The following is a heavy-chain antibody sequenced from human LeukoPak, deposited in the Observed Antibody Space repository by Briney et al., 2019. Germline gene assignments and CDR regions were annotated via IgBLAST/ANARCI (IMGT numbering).Heavy chain of an antibody. J-gene: IGHJ3*02. CDR2: INAGNGNT. V-gene: IGHV1-3*01. CDR3: ASEDGSGYYEMAFDI. Sequence: ASVKVSCKASGYTFTTYAMHWVRQAPGQRLEWMGWINAGNGNTKYSQKLQGRVTITRDTSANTAYMELSSLRSEDTAVYYCASEDGSGYYEMAFDIWGQGTMVTVSS. D-gene: IGHD3-22*01. CDR1: GYTFTTYA.